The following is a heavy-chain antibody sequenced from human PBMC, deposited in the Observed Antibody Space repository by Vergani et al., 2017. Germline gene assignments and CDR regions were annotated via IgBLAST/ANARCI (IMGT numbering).Heavy chain of an antibody. CDR2: IYTSGST. CDR1: GGSISSGSYY. V-gene: IGHV4-61*02. CDR3: ARGNGDAFDI. J-gene: IGHJ3*02. D-gene: IGHD2-8*01. Sequence: QVQLQESGPGLVKPSQTLSLTCTVSGGSISSGSYYWSWIRQPAGKGLEWIGRIYTSGSTNYNPSLKSRVTISVDTSKNQFSLKLSSVTAADTAVYYCARGNGDAFDIWGQGTMVTVSS.